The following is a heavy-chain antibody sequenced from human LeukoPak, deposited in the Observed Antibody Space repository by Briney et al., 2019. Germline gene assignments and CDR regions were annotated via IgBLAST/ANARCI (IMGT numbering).Heavy chain of an antibody. CDR2: IRSKANSYAT. J-gene: IGHJ3*02. CDR1: GFTFSGSA. V-gene: IGHV3-73*01. CDR3: TSLFGSYSGGAFDI. Sequence: GGSLRLSCAASGFTFSGSAMHWDRQASGKGLEWVGRIRSKANSYATAYAASVKGRFTISRDDSKNTAYLQMNSLKTEDTAVYYCTSLFGSYSGGAFDIWGQGTMVTVSS. D-gene: IGHD1-26*01.